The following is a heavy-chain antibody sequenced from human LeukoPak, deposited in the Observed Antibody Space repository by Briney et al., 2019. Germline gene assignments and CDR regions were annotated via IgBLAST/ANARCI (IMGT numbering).Heavy chain of an antibody. Sequence: GGSLRLSCAASRFTFSSYFMSWVRQAPGKGLEWVSVISGSGGTTYYAVSVKGRFTISRDNSKNTLYLQMNSLRAEDTAVYYCAKDVPGGWWYFDLWGRGTLVTVSS. CDR3: AKDVPGGWWYFDL. D-gene: IGHD6-19*01. CDR1: RFTFSSYF. V-gene: IGHV3-23*01. J-gene: IGHJ2*01. CDR2: ISGSGGTT.